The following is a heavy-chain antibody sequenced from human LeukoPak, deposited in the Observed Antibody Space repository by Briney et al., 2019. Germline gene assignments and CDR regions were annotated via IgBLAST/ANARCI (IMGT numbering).Heavy chain of an antibody. D-gene: IGHD3-3*01. CDR3: AVGGGFWSGYWTPAIDY. Sequence: SETLSLTCTVSGGSISSYYWSWIRQPPGKGLEWIGYIYYSGSTNYNPSLKSRVTISVDTSKNQFSLKPSSVTAADTAVYYCAVGGGFWSGYWTPAIDYWGQGTLVTVSS. CDR1: GGSISSYY. CDR2: IYYSGST. V-gene: IGHV4-59*01. J-gene: IGHJ4*02.